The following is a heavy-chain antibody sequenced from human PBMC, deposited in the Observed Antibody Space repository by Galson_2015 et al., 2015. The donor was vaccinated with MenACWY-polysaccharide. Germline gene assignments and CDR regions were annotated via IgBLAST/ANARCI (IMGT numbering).Heavy chain of an antibody. CDR3: ARDASPLGRYFDSKGLDY. CDR2: ISYDGINK. J-gene: IGHJ4*02. Sequence: SLRLSCAVSGFISSNHAMHWVRQAPGKGLEWVGVISYDGINKYYADSVKGRITISRDDSQNTLFSQLNSLRAEDTAVYYCARDASPLGRYFDSKGLDYWGQGSLVTVSS. D-gene: IGHD3-9*01. CDR1: GFISSNHA. V-gene: IGHV3-30-3*01.